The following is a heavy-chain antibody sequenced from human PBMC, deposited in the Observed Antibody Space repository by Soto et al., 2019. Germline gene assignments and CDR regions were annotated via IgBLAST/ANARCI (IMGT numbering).Heavy chain of an antibody. CDR2: VSSSGGSA. Sequence: GGSLRLSCAASGFTFSSYAMSWVRQAPGKGLEWVSAVSSSGGSAYYADSVKGRFTISRDNSKNTLFLQMTSLRAEDTTLYYCAKDHWGSYSGQGTLVTVSS. V-gene: IGHV3-23*01. CDR1: GFTFSSYA. CDR3: AKDHWGSY. J-gene: IGHJ4*02. D-gene: IGHD3-16*01.